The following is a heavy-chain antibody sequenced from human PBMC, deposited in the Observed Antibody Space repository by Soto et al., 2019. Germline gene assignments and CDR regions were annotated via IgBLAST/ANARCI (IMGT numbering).Heavy chain of an antibody. D-gene: IGHD5-18*01. Sequence: QVQLQESGPGLVKPSETLSLTCTVSGGSISSYYWSWIRRPPGKGLEWIEYIYYSGSTNYNPSLKSRVTISVDTSKNQFSLKLSSVTAADTAVYYCGGVDTAMVIGYWGHGTLVTVSS. J-gene: IGHJ4*01. CDR2: IYYSGST. CDR3: GGVDTAMVIGY. V-gene: IGHV4-59*01. CDR1: GGSISSYY.